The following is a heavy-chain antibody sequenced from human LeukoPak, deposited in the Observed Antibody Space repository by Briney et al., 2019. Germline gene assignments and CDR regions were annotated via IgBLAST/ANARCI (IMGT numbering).Heavy chain of an antibody. CDR3: ARETYSIGWYVHY. Sequence: SETLPLTCTVSGGSISSSHWSWIRQPAGKGLEWIGRIYTSGSTNYNPSLKSRVTMSVDTSKNQFSLRLTSVTAADTAVYYCARETYSIGWYVHYWGQGTLVTVSS. CDR2: IYTSGST. J-gene: IGHJ4*02. V-gene: IGHV4-4*07. D-gene: IGHD6-19*01. CDR1: GGSISSSH.